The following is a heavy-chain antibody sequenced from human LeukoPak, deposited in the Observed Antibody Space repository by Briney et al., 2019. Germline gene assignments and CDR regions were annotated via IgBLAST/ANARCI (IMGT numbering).Heavy chain of an antibody. Sequence: SETLSLTCAVYRGSLSGYYWSWIRQPPGEGLEWIGEINHSGGTNYNPSLKSRVTISVDTSENRFSLKLSSVTAADTAVYYCARGRVAATSVISYWGQGTLVTVSS. CDR3: ARGRVAATSVISY. J-gene: IGHJ4*02. CDR1: RGSLSGYY. V-gene: IGHV4-34*01. CDR2: INHSGGT. D-gene: IGHD2-15*01.